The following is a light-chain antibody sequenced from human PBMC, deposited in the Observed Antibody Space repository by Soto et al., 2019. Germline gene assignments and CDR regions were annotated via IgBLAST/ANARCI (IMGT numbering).Light chain of an antibody. CDR2: DAS. Sequence: IVLKQSPATLSLSPGERATLSCRASQSVSNFLAWYQQKPGQAPRLLIFDASNRATGIPARFSGSGYGTDFTRTISSLEAEDFAVYYCQHRVTWPFTFGPGTKVDLK. J-gene: IGKJ3*01. V-gene: IGKV3-11*01. CDR1: QSVSNF. CDR3: QHRVTWPFT.